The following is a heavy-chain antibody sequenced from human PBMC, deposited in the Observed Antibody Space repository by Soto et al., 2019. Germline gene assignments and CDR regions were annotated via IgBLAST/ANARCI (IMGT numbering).Heavy chain of an antibody. D-gene: IGHD2-15*01. CDR3: AKDQPLYCIGPDCHSGLDEAFDV. Sequence: EVQLLESGGGLVQPGGSLRLSCSASGFTFSNFAMTWVRQAPGTGLEWVATIGGNGIRTHYADSVKGRFTVSRDNSQYSLDLQMVSLRAADTAVYYCAKDQPLYCIGPDCHSGLDEAFDVWGLGTVVTVAP. J-gene: IGHJ3*01. V-gene: IGHV3-23*01. CDR2: IGGNGIRT. CDR1: GFTFSNFA.